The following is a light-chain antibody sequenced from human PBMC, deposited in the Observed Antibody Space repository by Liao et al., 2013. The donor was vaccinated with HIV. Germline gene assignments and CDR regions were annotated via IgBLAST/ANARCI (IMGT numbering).Light chain of an antibody. CDR1: DIGGKA. CDR2: SDS. CDR3: QVWDSSSNRGV. V-gene: IGLV3-21*01. Sequence: SYELTQPPSVSVAPGKTAKITCGGNDIGGKAVHWYQQRPGHAPVLVISSDSDRPSGIPERFSGSNSGNTATLTISRVEAGDEADYYCQVWDSSSNRGVFGGGTKLTVL. J-gene: IGLJ3*02.